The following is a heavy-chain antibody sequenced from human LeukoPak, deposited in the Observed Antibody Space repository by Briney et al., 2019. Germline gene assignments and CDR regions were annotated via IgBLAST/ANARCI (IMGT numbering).Heavy chain of an antibody. J-gene: IGHJ4*02. CDR1: GGSISSYY. Sequence: KPSETLSLTCTVSGGSISSYYWSWIRQPPGKGLEWIGYIYYSGSTNYNPSLKSRVTISVDTSKNQFSLKLSSVTAADTAVYYCAREKGLEMATDYIFDYWGQGTLVTVSS. CDR2: IYYSGST. CDR3: AREKGLEMATDYIFDY. D-gene: IGHD5-24*01. V-gene: IGHV4-59*01.